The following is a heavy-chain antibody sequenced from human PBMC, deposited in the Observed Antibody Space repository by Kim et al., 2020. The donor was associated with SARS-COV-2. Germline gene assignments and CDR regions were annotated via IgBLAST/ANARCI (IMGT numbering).Heavy chain of an antibody. J-gene: IGHJ4*02. V-gene: IGHV1-3*01. CDR3: ARGDSDYYDNFDY. CDR2: INAGNGNT. CDR1: GYTFTSYA. D-gene: IGHD3-22*01. Sequence: ASVKVSCKASGYTFTSYAMHWVRQAPGQRLEWMGWINAGNGNTKYSQKFQGRVTITRDTSASTAYMELSSLRSEDTAVYYCARGDSDYYDNFDYWGQGTLVTVSS.